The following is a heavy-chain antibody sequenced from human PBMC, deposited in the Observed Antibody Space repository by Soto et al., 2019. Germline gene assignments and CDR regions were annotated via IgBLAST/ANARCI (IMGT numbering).Heavy chain of an antibody. CDR3: ARAISGGTIAIFGVVTGRGFDY. CDR1: GGSISTTTYY. CDR2: INHSGST. D-gene: IGHD3-3*01. Sequence: PSETLSLTCTVSGGSISTTTYYWGWIRQPPGKGLEWIGKINHSGSTNYNPSLKSRVTISVDTSKNQFSLKLSSVPAADTAVYYCARAISGGTIAIFGVVTGRGFDYWGQGTLVTVSS. V-gene: IGHV4-39*01. J-gene: IGHJ4*02.